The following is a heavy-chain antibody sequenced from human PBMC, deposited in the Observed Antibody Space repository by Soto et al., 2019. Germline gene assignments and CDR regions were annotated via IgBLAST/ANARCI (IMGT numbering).Heavy chain of an antibody. CDR1: GGSVSSGSYY. Sequence: QVQLQESGPGLVKPSETLSLTCTVSGGSVSSGSYYWSWIRQPPGKGLEWIGYIYYSGSTNYNPSLKSRVTISVDTSKNQFSLKLSSVTAADTAVCYCARGVSDYGVNFDYWGQGTLVTVSS. D-gene: IGHD4-17*01. CDR3: ARGVSDYGVNFDY. CDR2: IYYSGST. V-gene: IGHV4-61*01. J-gene: IGHJ4*02.